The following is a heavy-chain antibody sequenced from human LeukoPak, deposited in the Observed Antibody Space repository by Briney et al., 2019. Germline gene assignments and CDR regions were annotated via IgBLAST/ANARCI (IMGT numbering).Heavy chain of an antibody. J-gene: IGHJ3*02. D-gene: IGHD3-10*01. CDR2: IYTRGST. CDR3: ARALPSYGSGSYQAFDI. Sequence: SETLSLTCNVSGGSISSGRYYWSWIRQPAGKGLEWIGRIYTRGSTNYNPSLKSRVTISVDTSKNQFSLKLSSVTAADTAVYYCARALPSYGSGSYQAFDIWGQGTMVTVSS. CDR1: GGSISSGRYY. V-gene: IGHV4-61*02.